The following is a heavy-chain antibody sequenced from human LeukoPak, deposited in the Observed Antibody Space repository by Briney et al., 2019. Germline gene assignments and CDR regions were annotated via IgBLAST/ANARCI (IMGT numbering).Heavy chain of an antibody. CDR3: ARDLISGYLN. CDR1: GLTFSSYW. CDR2: IKQDGSEK. D-gene: IGHD1-1*01. Sequence: GGSLRLSCAASGLTFSSYWMSWVRQAPGKGLEGVANIKQDGSEKYYVDSVKGRFTISRDNAKNSLYLQMNSLRAEDTAVYYCARDLISGYLNWGQGTLVTVSS. J-gene: IGHJ4*02. V-gene: IGHV3-7*03.